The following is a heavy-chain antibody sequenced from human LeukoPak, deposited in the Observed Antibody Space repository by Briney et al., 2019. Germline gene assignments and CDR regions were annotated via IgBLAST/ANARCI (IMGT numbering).Heavy chain of an antibody. Sequence: SQTLSLTCGVSGYSISSGNYWGWIRQPPGKGLEWIGYIYYTGSTNYNPSLKSRVTISVDTSKNQFSLKLSSVTAADTAVYYCARLGVYGDYDLGYWGQGTLVTVSS. D-gene: IGHD4-17*01. CDR1: GYSISSGNY. V-gene: IGHV4-38-2*01. CDR2: IYYTGST. J-gene: IGHJ4*02. CDR3: ARLGVYGDYDLGY.